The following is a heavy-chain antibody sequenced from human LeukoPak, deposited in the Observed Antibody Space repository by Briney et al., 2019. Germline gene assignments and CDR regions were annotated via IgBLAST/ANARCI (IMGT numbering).Heavy chain of an antibody. CDR1: GFTFSDYY. CDR2: ISSSGSTI. CDR3: ARDETTDSSSWIGY. V-gene: IGHV3-11*01. J-gene: IGHJ4*02. D-gene: IGHD6-13*01. Sequence: PGGSLRLSCAASGFTFSDYYMSWIRQAPGKGLEWVSYISSSGSTIYYADSVKGRFTISRDNAKNSLYLQMNSLRAEDTAVYYCARDETTDSSSWIGYWGQGTLVTVSS.